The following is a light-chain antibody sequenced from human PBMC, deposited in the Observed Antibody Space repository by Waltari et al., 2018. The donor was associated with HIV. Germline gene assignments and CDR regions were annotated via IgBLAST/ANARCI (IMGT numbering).Light chain of an antibody. V-gene: IGLV2-14*01. CDR1: DTDHYD. J-gene: IGLJ1*01. Sequence: QSALTQPASVSGSPGQSLTISCTGTDTDHYDVSWYQHRPGEAPKVIIFEVVNRPAGVSNRFSGSRSGNTASLTISGLLAEDEGDYYCSSYTTTTARVFGTGTKVTVL. CDR3: SSYTTTTARV. CDR2: EVV.